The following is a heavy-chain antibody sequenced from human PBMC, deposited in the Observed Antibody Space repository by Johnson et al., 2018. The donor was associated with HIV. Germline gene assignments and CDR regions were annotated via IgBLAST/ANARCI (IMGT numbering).Heavy chain of an antibody. D-gene: IGHD6-19*01. CDR2: IAHDESIT. CDR3: AKDDNLGVWYSDAFDV. V-gene: IGHV3-30*02. Sequence: QVQLVESGGGLVQPGGSLRLSCAASGFTFSSYWMNWVRQAPGKGLEWVAFIAHDESITHYADSVKGRFTMSRDNSKNTLYLHMKSLRPEDTSIYYCAKDDNLGVWYSDAFDVWGQGTVVTVSS. J-gene: IGHJ3*01. CDR1: GFTFSSYW.